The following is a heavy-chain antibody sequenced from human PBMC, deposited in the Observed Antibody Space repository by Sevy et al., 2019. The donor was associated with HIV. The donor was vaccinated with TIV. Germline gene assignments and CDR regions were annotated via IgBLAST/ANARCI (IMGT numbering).Heavy chain of an antibody. Sequence: SETLSLTCTVCGASISSSGYYWGWIRQPPGKGLEWIASINYNGITFYNPSLKSRITISADTSKNQFSLDLNSLTAADTAIYYCAGPILTYNNGWSYYDYWGQGTVVTVSS. V-gene: IGHV4-39*01. D-gene: IGHD6-19*01. J-gene: IGHJ4*02. CDR1: GASISSSGYY. CDR3: AGPILTYNNGWSYYDY. CDR2: INYNGIT.